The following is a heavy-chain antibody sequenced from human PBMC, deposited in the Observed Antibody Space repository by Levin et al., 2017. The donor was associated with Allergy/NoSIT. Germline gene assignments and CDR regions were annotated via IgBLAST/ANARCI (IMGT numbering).Heavy chain of an antibody. CDR1: GGSFSGYY. CDR3: ARVGYSFSWLPYGMDV. V-gene: IGHV4-34*01. J-gene: IGHJ6*02. CDR2: INHSGST. D-gene: IGHD5-18*01. Sequence: PSETLSLTCAVYGGSFSGYYWSWIRQPPGKGLEWIGEINHSGSTNYNPSLKSRVTISVDTSKNQFSLKLSSVTAADTAVYYCARVGYSFSWLPYGMDVWGQGTTVTVSS.